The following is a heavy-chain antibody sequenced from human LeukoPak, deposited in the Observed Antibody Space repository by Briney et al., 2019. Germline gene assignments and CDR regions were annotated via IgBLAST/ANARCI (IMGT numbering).Heavy chain of an antibody. CDR3: AKGYYDISTGVDY. V-gene: IGHV3-9*01. Sequence: GGSLRLSCAASGFTFDDYAMHWVRQAPGKGLEWVSGISWNSGSIGYADSVKGRFTISRDNAKNSLYLQMNSLRAEDTALYYCAKGYYDISTGVDYWGQGTLVTVSS. D-gene: IGHD3-9*01. CDR1: GFTFDDYA. CDR2: ISWNSGSI. J-gene: IGHJ4*02.